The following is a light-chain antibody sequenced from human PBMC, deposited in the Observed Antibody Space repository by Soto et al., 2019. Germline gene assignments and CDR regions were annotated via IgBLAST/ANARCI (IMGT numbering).Light chain of an antibody. CDR1: SSDVAGYNY. V-gene: IGLV2-14*01. CDR2: EVT. Sequence: QSALTQPASVSGSPGQSITISCTGTSSDVAGYNYVSWYQQRPGKAPKLLIYEVTNRPSGVSNRFSGSKSGYTASLTVSGLQTEDEAFYYCSSSAGIYHYLVFGGGTKLTVL. CDR3: SSSAGIYHYLV. J-gene: IGLJ3*02.